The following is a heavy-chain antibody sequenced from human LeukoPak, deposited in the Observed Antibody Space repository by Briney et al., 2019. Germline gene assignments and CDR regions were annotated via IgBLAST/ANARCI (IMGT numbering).Heavy chain of an antibody. D-gene: IGHD3-22*01. J-gene: IGHJ4*02. CDR1: GYSFTSYW. Sequence: ESLKISCKGSGYSFTSYWIGWVRQMPGKGLEWMGIIYPGESDTRYSPSFQGQVTISADKSISTAYLQWSSLKASDTAMYYCARRHFFDSSGRAFDYWGQGTLVTVSS. V-gene: IGHV5-51*01. CDR3: ARRHFFDSSGRAFDY. CDR2: IYPGESDT.